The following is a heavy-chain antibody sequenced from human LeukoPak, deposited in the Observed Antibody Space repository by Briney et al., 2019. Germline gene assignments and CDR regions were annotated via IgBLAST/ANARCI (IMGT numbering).Heavy chain of an antibody. CDR3: AREVGTPQAFDI. Sequence: GGSLRLSCAASGFTFSSYAMSWVRQAPGKGLEWVSAISGSGGSTYYADSVKGRFTISRDNAKNSLYLQMNSLKAEDTAIYYCAREVGTPQAFDIWGQGTMVTVSS. V-gene: IGHV3-23*01. D-gene: IGHD1-26*01. J-gene: IGHJ3*02. CDR1: GFTFSSYA. CDR2: ISGSGGST.